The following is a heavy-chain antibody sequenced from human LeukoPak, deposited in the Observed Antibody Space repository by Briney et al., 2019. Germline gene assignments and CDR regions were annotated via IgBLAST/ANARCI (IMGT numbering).Heavy chain of an antibody. J-gene: IGHJ4*02. CDR2: IKQDGSEK. CDR3: GRYGQVPID. CDR1: GFSFSNVW. Sequence: GGSLRLSCAASGFSFSNVWMSWVRQAPGKGLEWVANIKQDGSEKNYVDSVKGRFTISRDNAKNSLYLQMNSLRVEDTAVYYCGRYGQVPIDWGQGTLVTVSS. V-gene: IGHV3-7*03. D-gene: IGHD3-10*01.